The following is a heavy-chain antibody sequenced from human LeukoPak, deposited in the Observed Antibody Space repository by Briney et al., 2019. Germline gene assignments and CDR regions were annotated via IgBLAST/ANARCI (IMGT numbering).Heavy chain of an antibody. CDR1: GYTFTGYY. CDR3: ARGGSSSWYSYPDY. CDR2: INPNSGGT. J-gene: IGHJ4*02. V-gene: IGHV1-2*04. Sequence: GASVKVSCKASGYTFTGYYMHWVRQAPGQGLEWMGWINPNSGGTNYAQKFQGWVTMTRDTSISTAYMELSRLRSDDTAVYYCARGGSSSWYSYPDYWGQGTLVTVSS. D-gene: IGHD6-13*01.